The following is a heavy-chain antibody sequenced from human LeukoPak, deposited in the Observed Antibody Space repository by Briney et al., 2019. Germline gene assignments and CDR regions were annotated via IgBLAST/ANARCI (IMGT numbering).Heavy chain of an antibody. CDR1: GFTFSSYE. J-gene: IGHJ4*02. CDR2: ISSSGSTI. V-gene: IGHV3-48*03. Sequence: PGGSLRLSCAASGFTFSSYEMNWVRQAPGKGLEWVSYISSSGSTIYYADSVKGRFTISRVNAKNSLYLQMNSLRAEDTAVYYCARTGLGYVDYWGQGTLVTVSS. D-gene: IGHD2-15*01. CDR3: ARTGLGYVDY.